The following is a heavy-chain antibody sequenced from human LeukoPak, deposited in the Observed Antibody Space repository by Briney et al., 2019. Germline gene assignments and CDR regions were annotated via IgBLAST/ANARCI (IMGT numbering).Heavy chain of an antibody. D-gene: IGHD2-15*01. CDR2: ISSSGSTI. J-gene: IGHJ4*02. CDR3: AEDWWQEGGDYFDY. Sequence: GGSLRLSCAASGFTFSSYEMNWVRQAPGKGLEWVSYISSSGSTIYYADSVKGRFTISRDNSKNTLYLQMNSLRAEDTAVYYCAEDWWQEGGDYFDYWGQGTLVTVSS. V-gene: IGHV3-48*03. CDR1: GFTFSSYE.